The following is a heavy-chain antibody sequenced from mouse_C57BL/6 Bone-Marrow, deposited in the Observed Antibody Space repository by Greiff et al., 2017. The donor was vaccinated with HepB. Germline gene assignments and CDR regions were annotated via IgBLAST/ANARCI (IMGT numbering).Heavy chain of an antibody. CDR3: ARGRGYYGSSRGYWYFDV. Sequence: VQLQQPGAELVKPGASVKLSCKASGYTFTSYWMHWVKQRPGQGLEWIGMIHPNSGSTNYNEKFKSKATLTVDKSSSTAYMQLSSLTSEDSAVYYCARGRGYYGSSRGYWYFDVWGTGTTVTVSS. CDR2: IHPNSGST. D-gene: IGHD1-1*01. CDR1: GYTFTSYW. J-gene: IGHJ1*03. V-gene: IGHV1-64*01.